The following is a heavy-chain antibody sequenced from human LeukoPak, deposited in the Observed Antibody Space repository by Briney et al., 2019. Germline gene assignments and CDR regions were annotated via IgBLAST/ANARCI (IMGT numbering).Heavy chain of an antibody. J-gene: IGHJ4*02. CDR1: GFTFSDYW. Sequence: GGSLRLSCAASGFTFSDYWMHWVRQVPGKGLEWVARVNSDGSSTGYADFVKGRFAISRDNARNTLYVQMNSLTTEDTAVYYCVRGCSATRCQPFDYWGQGTLVTVSS. V-gene: IGHV3-74*01. D-gene: IGHD2-2*01. CDR3: VRGCSATRCQPFDY. CDR2: VNSDGSST.